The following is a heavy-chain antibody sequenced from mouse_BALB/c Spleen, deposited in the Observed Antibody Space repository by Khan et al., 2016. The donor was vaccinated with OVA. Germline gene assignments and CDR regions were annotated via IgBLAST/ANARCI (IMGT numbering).Heavy chain of an antibody. J-gene: IGHJ3*01. CDR3: VRLAYYYDSEGFAY. CDR2: VTTGGSYT. D-gene: IGHD1-1*01. Sequence: EVQLQESGGDLVKPGGSLKLSCAASGFTFSTYGMSWVRQTPDKRLEWVATVTTGGSYTYYPDSVKGRFTISRDNAKNTLYLQMNSLKSEDTAMFYCVRLAYYYDSEGFAYWGQGTLVTVSA. CDR1: GFTFSTYG. V-gene: IGHV5-6*01.